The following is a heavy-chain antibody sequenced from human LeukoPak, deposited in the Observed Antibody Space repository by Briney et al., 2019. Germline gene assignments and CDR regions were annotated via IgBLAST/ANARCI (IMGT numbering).Heavy chain of an antibody. Sequence: PSETLSLTCTVSGGSISSYYLSWIRQPPGKGLEWIGYIYYSGSTNYNPSLKSRVTISVDTSKNQFSLKLSSVTAADTAVYYCARGTIFGVVMHSYGMDVWGQGTTVTVSS. J-gene: IGHJ6*02. CDR3: ARGTIFGVVMHSYGMDV. CDR2: IYYSGST. D-gene: IGHD3-3*01. CDR1: GGSISSYY. V-gene: IGHV4-59*08.